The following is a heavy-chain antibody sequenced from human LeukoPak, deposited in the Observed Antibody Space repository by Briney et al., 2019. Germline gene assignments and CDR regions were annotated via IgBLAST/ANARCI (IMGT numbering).Heavy chain of an antibody. CDR1: GGTFSSYA. J-gene: IGHJ4*02. Sequence: SVRVSCKASGGTFSSYAISWVRQAPGQGLEWMGRIITIFGTTNYAQKFQGRVSITTDESTSTAYMDLSSLRSEDTAVYYCAGSYRANYYDTSGLFDYWGQGTPVTVSS. V-gene: IGHV1-69*05. D-gene: IGHD3-22*01. CDR2: IITIFGTT. CDR3: AGSYRANYYDTSGLFDY.